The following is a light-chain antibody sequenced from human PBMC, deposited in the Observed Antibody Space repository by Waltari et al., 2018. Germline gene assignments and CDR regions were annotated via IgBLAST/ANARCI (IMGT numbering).Light chain of an antibody. J-gene: IGLJ3*02. CDR2: DVS. Sequence: QSALTQPRSVSGSPGQSVTISCTGTSSDVGGYKYVSWYQQHPGKAPKLMISDVSKRPPGVPDRFSGSKSGNTASLTISGLQAEDESDYYCCSYAGSYTWVFGGGTKLTVL. V-gene: IGLV2-11*01. CDR3: CSYAGSYTWV. CDR1: SSDVGGYKY.